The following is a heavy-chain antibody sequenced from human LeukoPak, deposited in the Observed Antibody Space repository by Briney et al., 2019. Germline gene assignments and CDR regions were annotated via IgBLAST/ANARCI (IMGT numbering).Heavy chain of an antibody. CDR1: GYTFTNYG. J-gene: IGHJ6*03. CDR3: ASTLYYYDSSGYYPYYYMDV. V-gene: IGHV1-18*01. D-gene: IGHD3-22*01. Sequence: ASVKVSCKASGYTFTNYGISWVRQAPGQGLEWMGWISAYNGNTNYAQKLQGRVTMTTDTSTSTAHMELRSLRSDDTAVYYCASTLYYYDSSGYYPYYYMDVWGKGTTVTVSS. CDR2: ISAYNGNT.